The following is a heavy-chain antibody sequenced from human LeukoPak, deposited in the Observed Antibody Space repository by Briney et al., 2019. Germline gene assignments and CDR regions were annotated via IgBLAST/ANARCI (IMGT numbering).Heavy chain of an antibody. CDR3: ARNWFDP. CDR1: GFSVSGYW. CDR2: IYSGGST. J-gene: IGHJ5*02. V-gene: IGHV3-53*05. Sequence: GGSLRLSCAVSGFSVSGYWMTWVRQAPGKGLEWVSVIYSGGSTYYADSVKGRFTISRDKSKNTVYLQMNSLRFEDTAMYYCARNWFDPWGQGTLVTVSS.